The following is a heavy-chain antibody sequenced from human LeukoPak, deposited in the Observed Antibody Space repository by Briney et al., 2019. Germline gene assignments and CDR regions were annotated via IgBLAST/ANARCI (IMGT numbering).Heavy chain of an antibody. Sequence: GGSLRLSRAASGFTLSSYGMHWVRQAPGKGLEWVAVISFDGSNKYYADSVKGRFTISRDNSKNTLYLQMDSLRAEDTGLRAEDTAVYYCAKDWGPYYYGMDVWGQGTTVTVSS. J-gene: IGHJ6*02. D-gene: IGHD3-10*01. CDR2: ISFDGSNK. V-gene: IGHV3-30*03. CDR1: GFTLSSYG. CDR3: DTAVYYCAKDWGPYYYGMDV.